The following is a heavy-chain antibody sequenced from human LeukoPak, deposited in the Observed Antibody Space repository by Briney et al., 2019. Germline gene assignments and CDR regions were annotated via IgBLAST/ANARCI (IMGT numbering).Heavy chain of an antibody. CDR3: ARDRPLHSSGWYGGGAFDI. CDR1: GFTFSSYW. D-gene: IGHD6-19*01. V-gene: IGHV3-7*01. Sequence: GGPLRLSCAASGFTFSSYWMSWVRQAPGKGLEWVANIKQDGSEKYYVDSVKGRFTISRDNAKNSLYLQMNSLRAEDTAVYYCARDRPLHSSGWYGGGAFDIWGQGTMVTVSS. CDR2: IKQDGSEK. J-gene: IGHJ3*02.